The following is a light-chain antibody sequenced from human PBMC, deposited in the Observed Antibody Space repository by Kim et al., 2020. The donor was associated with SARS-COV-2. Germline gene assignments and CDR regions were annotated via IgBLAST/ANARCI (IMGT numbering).Light chain of an antibody. V-gene: IGLV2-14*03. Sequence: QSALTQPASVSGSPGQSITISCTGTSSDVGGYNYVSWYQQHPGKAPKLIIYNVAIRPSVISNRFSGSKSGNTASLTISGLQAEDEADYYCSSYTSSTTLLFGGGTQLTVL. CDR3: SSYTSSTTLL. CDR2: NVA. J-gene: IGLJ2*01. CDR1: SSDVGGYNY.